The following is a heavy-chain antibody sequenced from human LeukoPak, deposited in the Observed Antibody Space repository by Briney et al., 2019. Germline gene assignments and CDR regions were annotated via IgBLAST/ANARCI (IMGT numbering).Heavy chain of an antibody. Sequence: GASVKVSCKASGYTFTGYYMHWERQAPGQGLEWMGWINPNSGGTNYAQKFQGRVTMTRDTSISTAYMELSRLRSDDTAAYYCARKTTAMVNFDYWGQGTLVTVSS. D-gene: IGHD5-18*01. J-gene: IGHJ4*02. CDR2: INPNSGGT. V-gene: IGHV1-2*02. CDR3: ARKTTAMVNFDY. CDR1: GYTFTGYY.